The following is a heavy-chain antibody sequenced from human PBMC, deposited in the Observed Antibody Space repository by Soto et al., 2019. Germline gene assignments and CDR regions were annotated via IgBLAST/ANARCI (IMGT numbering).Heavy chain of an antibody. Sequence: GASVKVSCKASGYTFTSYGISWVRQAPGQGLEWMGWISAYNGNTNYAQKLQGRVTMTTDTSTSTAYMGLRSLRSDDTAVYYCARDKTQWLRVLLDYWGQGTLVTVSS. CDR2: ISAYNGNT. CDR3: ARDKTQWLRVLLDY. D-gene: IGHD5-12*01. J-gene: IGHJ4*02. CDR1: GYTFTSYG. V-gene: IGHV1-18*04.